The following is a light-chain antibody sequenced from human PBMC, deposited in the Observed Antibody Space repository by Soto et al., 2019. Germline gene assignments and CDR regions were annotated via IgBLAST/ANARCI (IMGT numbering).Light chain of an antibody. V-gene: IGLV1-40*01. J-gene: IGLJ1*01. Sequence: QSVLTQPPSVSGAAGQRVTISCTGSSSNIGAGYDVHWYQQLPGTAPKLLIYANGNRPSGVPDRFSGSKSGTSASLAITGLXAEDEADYYCQSYDRSLSGYVLGTGTKVTVL. CDR2: ANG. CDR1: SSNIGAGYD. CDR3: QSYDRSLSGYV.